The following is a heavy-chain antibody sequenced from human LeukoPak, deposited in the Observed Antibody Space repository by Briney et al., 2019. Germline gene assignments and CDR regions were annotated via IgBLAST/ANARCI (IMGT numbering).Heavy chain of an antibody. CDR3: ARDRYFDWLFWFDP. D-gene: IGHD3-9*01. CDR1: GGSISSSSYY. CDR2: IYYSGST. V-gene: IGHV4-39*07. Sequence: SETLSLTCTVSGGSISSSSYYWGWIRQPPGRGLEWLWSIYYSGSTYYNPSLKSRVTISVDTSKNQFSLKLSSVTAADTAVYYCARDRYFDWLFWFDPWGQGTLVTVSS. J-gene: IGHJ5*02.